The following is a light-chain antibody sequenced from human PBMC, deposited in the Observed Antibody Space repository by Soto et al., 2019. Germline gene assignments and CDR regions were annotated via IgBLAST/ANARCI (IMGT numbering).Light chain of an antibody. J-gene: IGKJ1*01. CDR1: RSISDW. V-gene: IGKV1-5*01. CDR3: LPYSSHSWT. CDR2: DAS. Sequence: DIQMTQYPSSLSPSVGDRSTITCMASRSISDWLARYQQKPGKAPELLIFDASNLKSGVSSRFSGSGSGTEFTLTISRLQPDDVATYYCLPYSSHSWTFGQGTQVDIK.